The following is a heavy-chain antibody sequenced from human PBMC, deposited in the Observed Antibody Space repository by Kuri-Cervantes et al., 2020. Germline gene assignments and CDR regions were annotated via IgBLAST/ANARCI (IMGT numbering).Heavy chain of an antibody. Sequence: ASVKVSCKASGYTFTSYGISWVRQAPGQGLEWMGWMNPNSGNTGYAQKFQGRVTMTRNTSISPAYMELSSLRSADTAVYYCVRGESWFDPWGQGTLVTVSS. CDR3: VRGESWFDP. CDR1: GYTFTSYG. CDR2: MNPNSGNT. J-gene: IGHJ5*02. V-gene: IGHV1-8*02.